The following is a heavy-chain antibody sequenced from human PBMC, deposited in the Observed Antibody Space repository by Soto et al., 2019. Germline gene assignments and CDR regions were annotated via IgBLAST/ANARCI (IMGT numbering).Heavy chain of an antibody. J-gene: IGHJ5*02. CDR2: VRKKSSSSIT. D-gene: IGHD4-4*01. CDR3: SRDILTTSVRYSGP. V-gene: IGHV3-72*01. Sequence: GGSLRLSCAASGFPLSDYYMDWIRQAPGKGLEWVGRVRKKSSSSITEYAASVKGRFTISRDDSENSLYLQMNSLKSEDTAVYYCSRDILTTSVRYSGPRGQGTLVTVSS. CDR1: GFPLSDYY.